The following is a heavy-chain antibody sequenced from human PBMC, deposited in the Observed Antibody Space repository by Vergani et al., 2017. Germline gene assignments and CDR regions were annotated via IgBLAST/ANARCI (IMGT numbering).Heavy chain of an antibody. V-gene: IGHV4-31*03. Sequence: QVQLQESGPGLVKPSQTLSLTCTVSGGSISSGGYYWSWIRQLPGKGLEWIGYIYYSGSTYYNPSLKSRVTISVDTSKNQFSLKLSSVTAADTAVYYCARYQQGVTTGWFDPWGRGTLVTVSS. D-gene: IGHD4-17*01. CDR3: ARYQQGVTTGWFDP. CDR2: IYYSGST. J-gene: IGHJ5*02. CDR1: GGSISSGGYY.